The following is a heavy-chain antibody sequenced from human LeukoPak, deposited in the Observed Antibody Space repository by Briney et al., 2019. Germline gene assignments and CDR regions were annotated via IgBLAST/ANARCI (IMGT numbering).Heavy chain of an antibody. CDR2: MNPNSGNT. D-gene: IGHD2-2*02. CDR3: ARGDLGYCSSTSCHRRAEYFQH. Sequence: ASVKVSCKASGGTFTSYDINWVRQATGQGLEWMGWMNPNSGNTGYAQKFQGRVTMTRNTSISTAYMELSSLRSEDTAVYYCARGDLGYCSSTSCHRRAEYFQHWGQGTLVTVSS. J-gene: IGHJ1*01. V-gene: IGHV1-8*01. CDR1: GGTFTSYD.